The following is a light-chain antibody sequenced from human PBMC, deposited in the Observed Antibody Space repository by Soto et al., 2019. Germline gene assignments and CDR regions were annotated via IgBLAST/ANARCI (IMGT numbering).Light chain of an antibody. V-gene: IGKV3-20*01. CDR2: GAS. Sequence: EIVLAQSPGTLSLSPGERATLSCRASQSVSSSYLAWYQQKPGQAPRLLIYGASSRATGIPDRFSGSGSGTDFTLTISSLEPEDFAVYYCQHYGSSRTFGQGTKVDIK. J-gene: IGKJ1*01. CDR1: QSVSSSY. CDR3: QHYGSSRT.